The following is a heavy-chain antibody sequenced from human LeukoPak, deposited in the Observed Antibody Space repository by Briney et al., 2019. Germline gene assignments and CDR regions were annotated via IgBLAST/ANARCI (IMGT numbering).Heavy chain of an antibody. Sequence: SETLSLTCTVSGGSVSSGSYYWSWIRQPPGKGLEWIGYIYYSGNTNYNPSLKSRVIISVDTSKNQFSLKLSSVTAADTAVYYCARQLDYTGCGMDVWGQGTTVTVSS. J-gene: IGHJ6*02. V-gene: IGHV4-61*01. CDR3: ARQLDYTGCGMDV. D-gene: IGHD4-11*01. CDR2: IYYSGNT. CDR1: GGSVSSGSYY.